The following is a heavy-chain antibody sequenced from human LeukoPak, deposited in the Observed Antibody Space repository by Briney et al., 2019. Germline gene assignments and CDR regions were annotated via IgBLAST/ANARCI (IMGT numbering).Heavy chain of an antibody. CDR2: INWYGGRT. D-gene: IGHD6-13*01. CDR3: ARDPGSSSWPDYRGV. CDR1: GFTFDDYG. Sequence: GGSLRLSCAASGFTFDDYGMRWVRQAPGKGVEWVSGINWYGGRTGYADSVKGRFTISRDKAKTSLYLQMNRLRAEATAVYYCARDPGSSSWPDYRGVWGKGNTVTVSS. J-gene: IGHJ6*04. V-gene: IGHV3-20*04.